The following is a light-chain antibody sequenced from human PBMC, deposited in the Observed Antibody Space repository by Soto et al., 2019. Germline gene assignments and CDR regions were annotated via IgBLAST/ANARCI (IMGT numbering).Light chain of an antibody. V-gene: IGKV3-20*01. Sequence: EIVLTQSPATLSVSPVERATLSCMASQSVSSNLAWYQHKTGQAPRLLISGASSRATGIPDRFTGSGSETSFTLTISRLEPEDFALYYCQHYQSGHPITFGQGTRLEIK. CDR2: GAS. CDR3: QHYQSGHPIT. J-gene: IGKJ5*01. CDR1: QSVSSN.